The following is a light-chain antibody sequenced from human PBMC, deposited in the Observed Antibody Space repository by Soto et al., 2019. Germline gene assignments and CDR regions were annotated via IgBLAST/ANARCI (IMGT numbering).Light chain of an antibody. Sequence: EIVLTQSPGTLSLSPGERATLSCRASQSVSSSYLAWYQQTPRQAPRLLIYGASSRATGIPDRFSGSGSGTNFTLPISRLEHEDFSVYYCQQYGSSRYTFGQGTKLEIK. V-gene: IGKV3-20*01. J-gene: IGKJ2*01. CDR1: QSVSSSY. CDR2: GAS. CDR3: QQYGSSRYT.